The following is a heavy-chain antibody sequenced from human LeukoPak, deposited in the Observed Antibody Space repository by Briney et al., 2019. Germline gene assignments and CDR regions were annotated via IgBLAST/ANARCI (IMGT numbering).Heavy chain of an antibody. D-gene: IGHD5-24*01. J-gene: IGHJ3*02. V-gene: IGHV4-34*01. CDR3: ARERLNRVVEMATTFDI. CDR1: GRSFSGYY. Sequence: SETLSLTCAVYGRSFSGYYWSWIRQPPGKGLEWIGEINHSGSTNYNPSLKSRVTISVDTSKNQFSLKLSSVTAADTAVYYCARERLNRVVEMATTFDIWGQGAMVTVSS. CDR2: INHSGST.